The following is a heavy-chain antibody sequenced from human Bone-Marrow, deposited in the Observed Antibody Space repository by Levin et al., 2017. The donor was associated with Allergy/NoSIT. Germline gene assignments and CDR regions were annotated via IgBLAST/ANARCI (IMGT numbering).Heavy chain of an antibody. CDR2: ISYDGSNK. CDR3: AKDREAVAGPFDY. V-gene: IGHV3-30*18. D-gene: IGHD6-19*01. Sequence: SCAASGFTFSSYGMHWVRQAPGKGLEWVAVISYDGSNKYYADSVKGRFTISRDNSKNTLYLQMNSLRAEDTAVYYCAKDREAVAGPFDYWGQGTLVTVSS. J-gene: IGHJ4*02. CDR1: GFTFSSYG.